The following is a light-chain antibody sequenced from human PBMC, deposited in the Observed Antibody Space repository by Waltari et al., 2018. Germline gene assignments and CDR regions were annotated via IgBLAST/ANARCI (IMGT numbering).Light chain of an antibody. J-gene: IGLJ1*01. CDR3: CSWTSRNTYV. V-gene: IGLV2-14*01. CDR1: SRDVGGSNP. CDR2: GVT. Sequence: QSALTQPASVSASPGPSIAIFSTGGSRDVGGSNPFPWYQQHPGKAPRLMIFGVTNRPSGVSNRFSGSKSGNTASLTISGLQTEDEADYYCCSWTSRNTYVFGTGTKVTVL.